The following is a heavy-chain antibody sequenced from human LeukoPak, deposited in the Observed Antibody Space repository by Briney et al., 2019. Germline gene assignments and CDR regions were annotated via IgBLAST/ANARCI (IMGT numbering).Heavy chain of an antibody. J-gene: IGHJ4*02. Sequence: ASVKVSCKASGYTFTSYGISWVRQAPGQGLEWMGWISAYNGNTNYAQKLQGRVTMTTDTSTSTAYMELGSLRSDDTAVYYCARVGTYTYGDYYFDYWGRGTLVTVSS. CDR3: ARVGTYTYGDYYFDY. CDR2: ISAYNGNT. V-gene: IGHV1-18*01. D-gene: IGHD4-17*01. CDR1: GYTFTSYG.